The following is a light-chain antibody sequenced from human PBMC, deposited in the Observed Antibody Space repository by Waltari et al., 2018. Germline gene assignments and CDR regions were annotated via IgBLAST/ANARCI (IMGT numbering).Light chain of an antibody. Sequence: DIVMTQSPDSLAVSLGVRATINCKSSQSVLYSSNNKNYLAWYQQKPGQPPKLLIYWASTREFGVPDRFSGRGSGTDFTLTISSLQAEDVAVYYCQQYYSTPYTFGQGTKLEIK. CDR1: QSVLYSSNNKNY. J-gene: IGKJ2*01. V-gene: IGKV4-1*01. CDR2: WAS. CDR3: QQYYSTPYT.